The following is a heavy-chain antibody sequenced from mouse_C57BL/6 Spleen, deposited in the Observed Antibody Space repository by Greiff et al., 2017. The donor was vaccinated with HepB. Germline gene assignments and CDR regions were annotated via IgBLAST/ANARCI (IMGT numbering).Heavy chain of an antibody. J-gene: IGHJ2*01. Sequence: EVKLVESGGGLVQPGGSMKLSCVASGFTFSNYWMNWVRQSPEKGLEWVAQIRLKSDNYATHYAESVKGRFTISRDDSKSSVYLQMNNLRAEDTGIYYCTALYYDYDFDYWGQSTTLTVSS. V-gene: IGHV6-3*01. D-gene: IGHD2-4*01. CDR1: GFTFSNYW. CDR2: IRLKSDNYAT. CDR3: TALYYDYDFDY.